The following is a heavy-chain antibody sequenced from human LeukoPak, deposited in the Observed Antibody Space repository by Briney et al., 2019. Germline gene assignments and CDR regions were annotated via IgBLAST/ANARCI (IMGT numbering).Heavy chain of an antibody. D-gene: IGHD3-22*01. Sequence: GSLRLSCAASGFTVSSNYMSWIRQAPGKGLEWVSVIYGGGDTYYADSVKGRFTISRDKSKNTLFLQMNSLRAEDTAVYYCATEGDSSGYYDYWGQGTLVTVSS. CDR1: GFTVSSNY. V-gene: IGHV3-53*01. CDR2: IYGGGDT. CDR3: ATEGDSSGYYDY. J-gene: IGHJ4*02.